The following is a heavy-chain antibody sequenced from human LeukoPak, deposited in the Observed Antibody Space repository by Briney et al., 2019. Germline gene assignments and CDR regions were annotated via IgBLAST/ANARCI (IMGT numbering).Heavy chain of an antibody. D-gene: IGHD1-1*01. CDR2: IYYSGSS. V-gene: IGHV4-59*12. CDR1: GGSISNSY. Sequence: SETLSLTCTVSGGSISNSYWSWIRHPPGKGLEWIGYIYYSGSSNYNPSLKSRVTISVDTSKNQFSLKLSSVTAADTAVYYCARLRDLYNIFDYWGQGTLVTVSS. J-gene: IGHJ4*02. CDR3: ARLRDLYNIFDY.